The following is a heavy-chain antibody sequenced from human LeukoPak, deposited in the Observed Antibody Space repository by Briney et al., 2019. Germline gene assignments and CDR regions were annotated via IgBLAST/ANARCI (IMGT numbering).Heavy chain of an antibody. CDR2: IYHTGST. V-gene: IGHV4-38-2*01. D-gene: IGHD2-2*01. Sequence: PSETLSLTCSVSSYSINSNYYWGWIRQSPGKGLEWIGSIYHTGSTYYNPSLKSRVTISLDASNKQFSLKLSSVTAADTAVYYCAKDGGYCSSTSSFRCNWFDPWGQGTLVTVSS. J-gene: IGHJ5*02. CDR1: SYSINSNYY. CDR3: AKDGGYCSSTSSFRCNWFDP.